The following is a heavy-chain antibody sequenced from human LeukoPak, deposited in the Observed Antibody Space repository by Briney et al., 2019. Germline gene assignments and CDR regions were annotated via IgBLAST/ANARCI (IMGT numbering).Heavy chain of an antibody. J-gene: IGHJ4*02. V-gene: IGHV1-18*01. CDR2: ISAYNGNT. Sequence: GSVRDSCMASGYTFSTYRIIWVRQAPGQGLEWMGWISAYNGNTNYAQTLQGRVTMTTDTSKSTAYMELRSLRSDDTALYYCARGSSTWPFDYCGQGTLVTVSS. D-gene: IGHD6-13*01. CDR1: GYTFSTYR. CDR3: ARGSSTWPFDY.